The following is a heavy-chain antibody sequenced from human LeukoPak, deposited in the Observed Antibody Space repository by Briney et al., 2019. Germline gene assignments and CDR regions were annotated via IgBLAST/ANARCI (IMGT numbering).Heavy chain of an antibody. Sequence: GASVKVSCKASGSSFTINDINWVRQATGQGHERRGWINPNRGNTGYAQKFQGRVTMTRNTSISTAYMELSSLRSEDTAVYYCARGSWDIVDPGVAAPRPYYYYGMDVWGQGTTVTVSS. D-gene: IGHD5-12*01. V-gene: IGHV1-8*01. CDR1: GSSFTIND. J-gene: IGHJ6*02. CDR2: INPNRGNT. CDR3: ARGSWDIVDPGVAAPRPYYYYGMDV.